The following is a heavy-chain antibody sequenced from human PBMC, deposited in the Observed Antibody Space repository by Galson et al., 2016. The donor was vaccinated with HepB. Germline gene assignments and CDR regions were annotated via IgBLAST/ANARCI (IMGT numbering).Heavy chain of an antibody. CDR1: GHTFTTYP. CDR3: ATLSQQMQRYDYFDT. V-gene: IGHV1-3*01. Sequence: SVKVSCKASGHTFTTYPIHWVRQVPGQGLEWMAWINVGNDNIKYSQKFQGRVTITRDTSASTAYMELSSLRSEDTAVYYCATLSQQMQRYDYFDTWGQGTLVTVSS. CDR2: INVGNDNI. D-gene: IGHD3-9*01. J-gene: IGHJ5*02.